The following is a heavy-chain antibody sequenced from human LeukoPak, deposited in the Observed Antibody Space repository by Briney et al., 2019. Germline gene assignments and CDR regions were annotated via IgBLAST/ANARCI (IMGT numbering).Heavy chain of an antibody. CDR1: GGTFSSYA. CDR3: AREDYDFWSGQGTPRHSL. V-gene: IGHV1-69*04. Sequence: ASVKVSCTASGGTFSSYAISWVRQAPGQGLEWMGRIIPILGIANYAQKFQGRVTITADKSTSTAYMELSSLRSEDTAVYYCAREDYDFWSGQGTPRHSLWGQGTMVTVSS. J-gene: IGHJ3*01. CDR2: IIPILGIA. D-gene: IGHD3-3*01.